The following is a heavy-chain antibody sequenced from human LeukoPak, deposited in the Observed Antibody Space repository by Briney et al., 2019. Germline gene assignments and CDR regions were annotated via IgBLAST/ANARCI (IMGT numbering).Heavy chain of an antibody. CDR3: TTDVDTAMVSYAFDI. CDR2: IKSKTDGGTT. Sequence: GGSLRLSCAASGFTFSNACMSWVRQAPGKGLEWVGRIKSKTDGGTTDYAAPVKGRFTISRDDSKNTLYLQMNSLKTEDTAVYYCTTDVDTAMVSYAFDIWGQGTMVTVSS. V-gene: IGHV3-15*01. CDR1: GFTFSNAC. D-gene: IGHD5-18*01. J-gene: IGHJ3*02.